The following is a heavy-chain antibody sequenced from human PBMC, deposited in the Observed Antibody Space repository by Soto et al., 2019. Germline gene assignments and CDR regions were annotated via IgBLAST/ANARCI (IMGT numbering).Heavy chain of an antibody. D-gene: IGHD3-3*01. Sequence: QLHLVQSGAVVKKPGASVTVSCSASGYPVTAYYMHWVRQAPGRGLEWMGGINPATGAARSTQTFPGRVTMTRDPYTSTVLLGLSGTTSADTAVFYCARGGGVGVAGSAAFDMWGQGTLVTVSS. CDR1: GYPVTAYY. CDR3: ARGGGVGVAGSAAFDM. CDR2: INPATGAA. V-gene: IGHV1-46*01. J-gene: IGHJ3*02.